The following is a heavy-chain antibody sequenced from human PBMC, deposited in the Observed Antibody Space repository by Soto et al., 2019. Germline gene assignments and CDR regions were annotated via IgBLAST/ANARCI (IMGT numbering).Heavy chain of an antibody. D-gene: IGHD3-22*01. CDR1: GGTFSSYA. V-gene: IGHV1-69*13. Sequence: ASVKVSCKASGGTFSSYAISWVRQAPGQGLEWMGGIIPIFGTANYAQKFQGRVTITADESTSTAYVELSSLRAEDTAVYYCARGGVAYYDSSGYTYYYYGMDVWGQGTTVTVSS. CDR3: ARGGVAYYDSSGYTYYYYGMDV. CDR2: IIPIFGTA. J-gene: IGHJ6*02.